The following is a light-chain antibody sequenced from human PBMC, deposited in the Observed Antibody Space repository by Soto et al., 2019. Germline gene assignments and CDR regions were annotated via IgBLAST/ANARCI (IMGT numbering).Light chain of an antibody. CDR1: SSDVGGYNY. CDR2: DVS. CDR3: SSYTSSSTLDV. V-gene: IGLV2-14*01. Sequence: QSALTQPASVSGSPGQSITISCTGTSSDVGGYNYVSWYQQHPGKAPKFMIYDVSNRPSGVSNRFSGSKSGNTASLTISGRQAEDEADYYCSSYTSSSTLDVFGTGTKLTVL. J-gene: IGLJ1*01.